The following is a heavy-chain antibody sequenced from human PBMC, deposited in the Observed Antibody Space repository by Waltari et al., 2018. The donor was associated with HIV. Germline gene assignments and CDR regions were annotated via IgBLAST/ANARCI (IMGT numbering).Heavy chain of an antibody. CDR1: GGTFSSYA. CDR2: IIPSLGTA. V-gene: IGHV1-69*01. CDR3: AREEVRRYGGNSGSVWFDP. J-gene: IGHJ5*02. D-gene: IGHD2-21*02. Sequence: QVQLVQSGAEVKKPGSSVKVSCKASGGTFSSYAISWVRQAPGQGLEWMGGIIPSLGTANYAQKFQGRVTITADESTSTAYMELSSLRSEDTAVYYCAREEVRRYGGNSGSVWFDPWGQGTLVTVSS.